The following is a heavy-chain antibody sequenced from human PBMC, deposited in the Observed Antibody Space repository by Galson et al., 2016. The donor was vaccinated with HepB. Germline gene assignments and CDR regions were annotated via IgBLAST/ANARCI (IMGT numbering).Heavy chain of an antibody. J-gene: IGHJ4*02. V-gene: IGHV3-9*01. CDR2: ISWNRGSV. CDR1: GFSFDESA. CDR3: VKEKGLDDSGRYTYYFDY. D-gene: IGHD6-19*01. Sequence: SLRLSCAASGFSFDESAMHWVRQAPGKGLEWVSGISWNRGSVGYVDSVKGRFSISRDNANNSLYLQMNSLRTEDTAFYYCVKEKGLDDSGRYTYYFDYWGQGTLVTVSS.